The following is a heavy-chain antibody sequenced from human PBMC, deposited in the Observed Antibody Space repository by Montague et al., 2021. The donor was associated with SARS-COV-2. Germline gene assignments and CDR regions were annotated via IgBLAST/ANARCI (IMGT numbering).Heavy chain of an antibody. CDR1: GCSISSSSYY. CDR3: ARKASRGITIFGVVTASYYFDY. Sequence: SETLSLTCTVTGCSISSSSYYWGWIRQPPGKGLEWIGSIDYSGXTXYXXXXKXPVTMSIDTSKNQFSLKLSSVTAADTAVYYRARKASRGITIFGVVTASYYFDYWGQGTLVTVSS. J-gene: IGHJ4*02. V-gene: IGHV4-39*01. CDR2: IDYSGXT. D-gene: IGHD3-3*01.